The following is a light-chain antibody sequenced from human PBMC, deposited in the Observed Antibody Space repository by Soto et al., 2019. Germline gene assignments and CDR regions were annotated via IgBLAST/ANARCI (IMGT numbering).Light chain of an antibody. Sequence: ALQMTQSPSSLSASVGDRVTITCRASQGIRNDLGWYQQKPGKAPKLLIFAASSLQSGVPSRFSGSGSGTDFTLTISSLQPEDFATYYCLQDYNYPWTFGQGTKVEIK. CDR1: QGIRND. CDR3: LQDYNYPWT. V-gene: IGKV1-6*01. CDR2: AAS. J-gene: IGKJ1*01.